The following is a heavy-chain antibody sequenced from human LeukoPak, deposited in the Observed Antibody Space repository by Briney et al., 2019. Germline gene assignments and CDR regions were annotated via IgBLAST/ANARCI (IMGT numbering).Heavy chain of an antibody. CDR1: GFTFSSSS. J-gene: IGHJ4*02. CDR3: ARDATDY. D-gene: IGHD5-24*01. Sequence: KTGGSLRLSCAASGFTFSSSSMNWVRQAPGKGLEWVSSISSSGTYIYYADSLKGRFTISRDNAKNSLYLQMNSLRAEDTAVYYCARDATDYWGQGTLVTVSS. CDR2: ISSSGTYI. V-gene: IGHV3-21*01.